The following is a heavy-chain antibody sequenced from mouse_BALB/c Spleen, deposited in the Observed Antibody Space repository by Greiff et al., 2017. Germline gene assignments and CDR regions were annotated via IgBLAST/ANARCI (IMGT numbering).Heavy chain of an antibody. V-gene: IGHV14-4*02. D-gene: IGHD1-1*01. CDR2: IDPENGDT. J-gene: IGHJ3*01. Sequence: VQLQQSGAELVRSGASVKLSCTASGFNIKDYYMHWVKQRPEQGLEWIGWIDPENGDTEYAPKFQGKATMTADTSSNTAYLQLSSLTSEDTAVYYCNARNYGSSGGFAYWGQGTLVTGSA. CDR3: NARNYGSSGGFAY. CDR1: GFNIKDYY.